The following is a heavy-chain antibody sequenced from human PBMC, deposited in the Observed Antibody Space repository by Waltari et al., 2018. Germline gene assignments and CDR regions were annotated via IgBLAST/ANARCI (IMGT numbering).Heavy chain of an antibody. D-gene: IGHD5-18*01. Sequence: QVQLQQWGAGLLKPSETLSLTCAVYGGSFSGYYWSSIRQPPGKGLEWIGEINHSGSTNYNPSLKSRVTISVDTSKNQFSLKLSSVTAADTAVYYCASGYSYGYPYYYGMDVWGQGTTVTVSS. CDR2: INHSGST. CDR3: ASGYSYGYPYYYGMDV. J-gene: IGHJ6*02. V-gene: IGHV4-34*01. CDR1: GGSFSGYY.